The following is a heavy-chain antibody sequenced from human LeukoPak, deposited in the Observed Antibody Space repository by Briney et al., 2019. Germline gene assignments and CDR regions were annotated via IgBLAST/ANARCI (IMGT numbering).Heavy chain of an antibody. V-gene: IGHV1-69*13. Sequence: GASVKVSCKASGGTFSSYAISWVRQAPGQGLEWMGGIIPIFGTANYAQKFKGRVTITADESTSTAYMELSSLRSEDTAVYYCARFSLRATIFGVVIIPDYWGQGTLVTVSS. J-gene: IGHJ4*02. D-gene: IGHD3-3*01. CDR1: GGTFSSYA. CDR3: ARFSLRATIFGVVIIPDY. CDR2: IIPIFGTA.